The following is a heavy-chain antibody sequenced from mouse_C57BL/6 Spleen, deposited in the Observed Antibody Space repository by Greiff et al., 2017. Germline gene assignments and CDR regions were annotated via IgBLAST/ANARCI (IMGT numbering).Heavy chain of an antibody. V-gene: IGHV5-15*01. Sequence: EVHLVESGGGLVQPGGSLKLSCAASGFTFSDYGMAWVRQAPRKGPEWVAFISNLAYSIYYADTVTGRFTISRENAKNTLYLEMSSLRSEDTAMYYCARYYDGYYRGFAYWGQGTLVTVSA. D-gene: IGHD2-3*01. CDR2: ISNLAYSI. CDR3: ARYYDGYYRGFAY. CDR1: GFTFSDYG. J-gene: IGHJ3*01.